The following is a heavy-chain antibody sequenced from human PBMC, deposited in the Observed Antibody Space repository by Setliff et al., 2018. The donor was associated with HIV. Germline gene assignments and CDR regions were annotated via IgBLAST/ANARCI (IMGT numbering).Heavy chain of an antibody. V-gene: IGHV4-38-2*01. CDR2: IYHSGST. CDR1: GYSISSGYY. CDR3: ALRRYSSWARFDS. J-gene: IGHJ4*02. D-gene: IGHD2-21*01. Sequence: SETLSLTCAVSGYSISSGYYWGWIRQPPGKGLEWIGSIYHSGSTYYNPSLKSRVTISVDTSKNQFSLKLTSMTAADTAVYYCALRRYSSWARFDSWGQGTLVTVSS.